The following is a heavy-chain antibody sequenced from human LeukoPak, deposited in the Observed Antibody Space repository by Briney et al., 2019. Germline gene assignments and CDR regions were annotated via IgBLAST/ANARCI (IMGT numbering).Heavy chain of an antibody. V-gene: IGHV4-39*01. J-gene: IGHJ4*02. CDR1: GGSISSSRYY. D-gene: IGHD2-21*02. Sequence: PSETLSLTCTVSGGSISSSRYYWAWIRQPPGKGLDWIGTIYYSGTTYYNPSLKSRVTISVDTSRNQFFLNLNSVTAADTAVYYCARHSRVLTTAIPFDYWGQGTLVTVSS. CDR2: IYYSGTT. CDR3: ARHSRVLTTAIPFDY.